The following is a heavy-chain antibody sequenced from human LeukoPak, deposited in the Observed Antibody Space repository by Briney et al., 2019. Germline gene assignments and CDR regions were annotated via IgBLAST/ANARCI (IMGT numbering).Heavy chain of an antibody. CDR3: AREDDYYDSSGYPLFDY. Sequence: ASVKVSCKASGYTFTSYGISWVQQAPGQGLEWMGWISAYNGNTNYAQKLQGRVTMTTDTSTSTAYMELRSLRSDDTAVYYCAREDDYYDSSGYPLFDYWGQGTLVTVSS. J-gene: IGHJ4*02. V-gene: IGHV1-18*01. CDR2: ISAYNGNT. CDR1: GYTFTSYG. D-gene: IGHD3-22*01.